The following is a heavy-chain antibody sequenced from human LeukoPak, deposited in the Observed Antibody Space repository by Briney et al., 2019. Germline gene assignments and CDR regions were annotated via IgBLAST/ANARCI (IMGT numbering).Heavy chain of an antibody. V-gene: IGHV3-21*01. CDR1: GFTFSSYS. Sequence: GGSLSLSCAASGFTFSSYSMNWVRQAPGKGPEWVTSISSSSGYIYYADSVKGRVTISRDNAKNSLYLQMNSLRAEDTAVYFCARDTKQLTSYYYYYGMDVWGQGTTVTVSS. CDR3: ARDTKQLTSYYYYYGMDV. J-gene: IGHJ6*02. D-gene: IGHD6-13*01. CDR2: ISSSSGYI.